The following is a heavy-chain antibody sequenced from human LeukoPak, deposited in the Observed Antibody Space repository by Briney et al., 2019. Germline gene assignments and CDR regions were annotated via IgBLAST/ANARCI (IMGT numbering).Heavy chain of an antibody. D-gene: IGHD3-16*02. CDR1: GFTFSSYG. V-gene: IGHV3-33*01. CDR3: ARDYRLAHYGMDV. Sequence: PGGSLRLSCAASGFTFSSYGMHWVRQAPGKGLEWVAVIWYDGSNKYYADSVKGRFTISRDNSKNTLYLQMNSLRAEDTAVYYCARDYRLAHYGMDVWGQGTTVTVSS. CDR2: IWYDGSNK. J-gene: IGHJ6*02.